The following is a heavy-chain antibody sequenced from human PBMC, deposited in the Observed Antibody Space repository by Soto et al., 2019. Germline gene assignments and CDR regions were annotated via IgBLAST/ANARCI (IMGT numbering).Heavy chain of an antibody. CDR3: ASVFRLELRLGMDV. V-gene: IGHV1-69*12. CDR1: GGTFSSYA. Sequence: QVQLVQSGAEVKKPGSSVNVSCKASGGTFSSYAISWVRQAPGQGLEWMGGIIPILGTANYAQKFQGRVTITADESTSTAYMELSSLGSEDTAVYYCASVFRLELRLGMDVWGQGTTVTVSS. D-gene: IGHD1-7*01. CDR2: IIPILGTA. J-gene: IGHJ6*02.